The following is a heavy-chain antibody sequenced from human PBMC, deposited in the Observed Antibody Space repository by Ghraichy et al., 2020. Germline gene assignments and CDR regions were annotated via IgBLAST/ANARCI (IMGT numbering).Heavy chain of an antibody. CDR2: ISAYNGNT. D-gene: IGHD4-23*01. CDR1: GYTFTSYG. CDR3: ARDWEMAKYGGRKGFDY. J-gene: IGHJ4*02. Sequence: ASVKVSCKASGYTFTSYGISWVRQAPGQGLEWMGWISAYNGNTNYAQKLQGRVTMTTDTSTSTAYMELRSLRSDDTAVYYCARDWEMAKYGGRKGFDYWGQGTLVTVSS. V-gene: IGHV1-18*01.